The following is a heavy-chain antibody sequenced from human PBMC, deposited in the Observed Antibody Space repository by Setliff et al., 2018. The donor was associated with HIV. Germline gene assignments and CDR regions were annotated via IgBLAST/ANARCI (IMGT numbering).Heavy chain of an antibody. CDR3: ASSRPPDESSGYLHC. J-gene: IGHJ4*02. V-gene: IGHV3-11*03. D-gene: IGHD3-22*01. CDR2: VSSSSTNFT. Sequence: PGGSLRLSCAASGFTFSDYYMGWIRQAPGKGLEWVSYVSSSSTNFTKYADSVKGRFSISRDNARNSLYLQMNSLRAEDTAVYYCASSRPPDESSGYLHCWGQGTLVTVSS. CDR1: GFTFSDYY.